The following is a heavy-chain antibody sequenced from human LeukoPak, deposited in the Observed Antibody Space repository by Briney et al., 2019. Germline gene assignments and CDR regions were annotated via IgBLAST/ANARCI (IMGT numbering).Heavy chain of an antibody. CDR1: GFTFSSYA. D-gene: IGHD3-22*01. CDR3: AKDREIVVATDAFDI. J-gene: IGHJ3*02. V-gene: IGHV3-23*01. Sequence: GGSLRLSRAASGFTFSSYAMSWVRQAPAKGLEWVSAISGSGGSTYYADSVKGRFTISRDNSKNTLYLQMNSLRAEDTTVYYCAKDREIVVATDAFDIWGQGTMVTVSS. CDR2: ISGSGGST.